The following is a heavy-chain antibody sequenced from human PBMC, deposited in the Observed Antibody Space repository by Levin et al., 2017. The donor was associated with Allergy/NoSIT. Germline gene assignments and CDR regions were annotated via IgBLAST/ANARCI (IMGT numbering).Heavy chain of an antibody. CDR3: AQYGDYLAFDS. CDR2: IYQSGNT. Sequence: SETLSLTCAVSGGSISSGGYSWSWIRQPPGKGLEWIGYIYQSGNTYYNPSLKSRVTISVDRSKNQFSLKLSSVTAADTAVYHCAQYGDYLAFDSWGQGTMVTVSS. V-gene: IGHV4-30-2*01. D-gene: IGHD4-17*01. J-gene: IGHJ3*02. CDR1: GGSISSGGYS.